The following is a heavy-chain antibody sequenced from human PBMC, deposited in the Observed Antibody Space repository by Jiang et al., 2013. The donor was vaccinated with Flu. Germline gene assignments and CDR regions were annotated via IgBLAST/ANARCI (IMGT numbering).Heavy chain of an antibody. D-gene: IGHD4-17*01. Sequence: LEWMGIIYPGDSDTRYSPSFQGQVTISADKSISTAYLQWSSLKASDTAMYYCASALGRENYDYGDYSHAGDAFDIWGQGTMVTVSS. CDR3: ASALGRENYDYGDYSHAGDAFDI. J-gene: IGHJ3*02. CDR2: IYPGDSDT. V-gene: IGHV5-51*01.